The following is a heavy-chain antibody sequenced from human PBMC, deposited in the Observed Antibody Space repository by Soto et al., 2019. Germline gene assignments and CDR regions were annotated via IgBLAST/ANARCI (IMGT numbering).Heavy chain of an antibody. CDR3: GRRIVATETFDY. J-gene: IGHJ4*02. V-gene: IGHV4-59*08. CDR1: GGSMISHD. Sequence: SETQCLTYNVSGGSMISHDWRCIRQSPGRGLEWIGFIYYAGSTKYNPSLNSRVTISVDTSKNQFSLTVTSVTAAVTAVYNSGRRIVATETFDYRGQGTLVTVSS. D-gene: IGHD5-12*01. CDR2: IYYAGST.